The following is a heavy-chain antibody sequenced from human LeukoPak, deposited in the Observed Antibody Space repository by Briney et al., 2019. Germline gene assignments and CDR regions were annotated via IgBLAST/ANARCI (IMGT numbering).Heavy chain of an antibody. Sequence: PGGSLRLSCAASGFTFSSYSMNWVRQAPGKGLGWVSSISSSSSYIYYADSVKGRFTISRDNAKNSLYLEMNSLRAEDTAYYYIASRLVLVSAARRFYIDVWGKGTTVTVSS. CDR1: GFTFSSYS. D-gene: IGHD2-2*01. V-gene: IGHV3-21*01. CDR3: ASRLVLVSAARRFYIDV. CDR2: ISSSSSYI. J-gene: IGHJ6*03.